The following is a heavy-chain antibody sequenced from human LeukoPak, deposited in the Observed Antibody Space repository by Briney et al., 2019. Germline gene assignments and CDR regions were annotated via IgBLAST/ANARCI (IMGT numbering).Heavy chain of an antibody. J-gene: IGHJ4*02. CDR1: GYTFTNYN. D-gene: IGHD5/OR15-5a*01. V-gene: IGHV1-8*03. CDR2: MNPNSGNT. Sequence: ASVKVSCKASGYTFTNYNINWVRQATGQGLEWLGWMNPNSGNTGFAQKFQGRVTITRNASISTAYMELSSLRSEDTVVYYCARDLRLQYWGQGTLVTVSS. CDR3: ARDLRLQY.